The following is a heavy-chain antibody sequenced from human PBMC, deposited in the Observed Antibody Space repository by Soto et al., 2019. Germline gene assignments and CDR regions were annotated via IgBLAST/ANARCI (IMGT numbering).Heavy chain of an antibody. CDR1: GGSINSGGYY. CDR2: IYYSGST. V-gene: IGHV4-31*03. CDR3: ARSQTTVTSYDY. J-gene: IGHJ4*02. D-gene: IGHD4-17*01. Sequence: PSETLSLTCTVSGGSINSGGYYWSWIRQHPGKGLEWIGYIYYSGSTYYNPSLKSRVTISVDTSKNQFSLRLSFVTVANTAVYXCARSQTTVTSYDYWGQGTLVTVSS.